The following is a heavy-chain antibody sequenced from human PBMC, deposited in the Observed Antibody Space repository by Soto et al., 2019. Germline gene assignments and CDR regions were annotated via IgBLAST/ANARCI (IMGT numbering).Heavy chain of an antibody. Sequence: EVKLVESGGGLVQPGGSLRLSCAASGFTVGAKYMSWVRQAPGKGLEWVSVLYGSGDTYYADSVRGRFTISRDSSKNTLYLQMNSLRLDDTGVYYRAKAILQWQKVEWFDHWGQGALVSVSS. CDR1: GFTVGAKY. CDR3: AKAILQWQKVEWFDH. D-gene: IGHD6-19*01. J-gene: IGHJ5*02. CDR2: LYGSGDT. V-gene: IGHV3-66*01.